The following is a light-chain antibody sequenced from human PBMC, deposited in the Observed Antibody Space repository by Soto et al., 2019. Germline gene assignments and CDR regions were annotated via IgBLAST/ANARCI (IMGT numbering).Light chain of an antibody. CDR1: QSISSSF. CDR3: QQHINWPLT. J-gene: IGKJ4*01. Sequence: EIVFTQSPCILSLSPGERASLSCGASQSISSSFLAWYQQKPGQAPRLLIYEASNRATGIPARFSGSGSGADFTLTISSLEPEDFALYYCQQHINWPLTFGGGTKVDIK. CDR2: EAS. V-gene: IGKV3D-20*02.